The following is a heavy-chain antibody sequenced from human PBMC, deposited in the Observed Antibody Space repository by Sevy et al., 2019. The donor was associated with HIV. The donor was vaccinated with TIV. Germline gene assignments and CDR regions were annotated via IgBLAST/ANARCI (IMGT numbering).Heavy chain of an antibody. D-gene: IGHD5-18*01. CDR1: GFTFSNYW. J-gene: IGHJ4*02. CDR2: ITRDGSST. Sequence: GGSLRLSCATSGFTFSNYWMHWVRLLPGKGLEWVSRITRDGSSTSYADSVKGRFTTSRDNAKNTLHLQMISLRAEDSAFYYCVRDNLGYTYGYASVWGQGSLVTVSS. CDR3: VRDNLGYTYGYASV. V-gene: IGHV3-74*01.